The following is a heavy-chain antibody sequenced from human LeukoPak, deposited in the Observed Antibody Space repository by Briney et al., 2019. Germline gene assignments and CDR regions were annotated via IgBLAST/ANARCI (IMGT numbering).Heavy chain of an antibody. V-gene: IGHV3-30*18. Sequence: PGRSLRLSCAASGFTFRSYGMHWVRQAPGKGLEWVAVISYDGSNKYYADSVKGRFTISRDNSKNTLYLQMNSLRAEDTAVYYCAKLSVAGTGVDYWGQGTPVTVSS. CDR1: GFTFRSYG. J-gene: IGHJ4*02. CDR2: ISYDGSNK. D-gene: IGHD6-19*01. CDR3: AKLSVAGTGVDY.